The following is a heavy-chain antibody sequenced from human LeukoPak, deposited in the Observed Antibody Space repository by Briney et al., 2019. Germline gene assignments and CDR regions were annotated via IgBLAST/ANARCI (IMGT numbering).Heavy chain of an antibody. Sequence: SVKVSCKASGGTFSSYAISWVRQAPGQGLEWMGGIIPIFGTANYAQKFQGRVTITADKSTSTAYMELSSLRSEDTAVYYCARDLDYYDSSVWLRYFDLWGRGTLVTVSS. CDR1: GGTFSSYA. CDR3: ARDLDYYDSSVWLRYFDL. CDR2: IIPIFGTA. D-gene: IGHD3-22*01. J-gene: IGHJ2*01. V-gene: IGHV1-69*06.